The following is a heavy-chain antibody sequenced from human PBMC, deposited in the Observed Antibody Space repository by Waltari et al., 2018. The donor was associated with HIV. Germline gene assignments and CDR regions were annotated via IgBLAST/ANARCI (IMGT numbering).Heavy chain of an antibody. CDR2: ITVASVQT. D-gene: IGHD6-19*01. Sequence: QVQFVQSGPEVKKPGASVKVSCRASGGSFNNNAIHWMRQAPGQGLGWLGCITVASVQTRYSQMLQGRITFTRDTSESTIFMELKSLKPEDTAVYFCAGGSDWLVNVLELWGQGTLVTVSS. V-gene: IGHV1-3*01. CDR1: GGSFNNNA. CDR3: AGGSDWLVNVLEL. J-gene: IGHJ4*02.